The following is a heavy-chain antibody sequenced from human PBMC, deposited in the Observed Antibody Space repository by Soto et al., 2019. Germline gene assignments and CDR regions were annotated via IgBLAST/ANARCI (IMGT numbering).Heavy chain of an antibody. CDR3: TRGARDYDILTGYSSPTSAFDI. D-gene: IGHD3-9*01. J-gene: IGHJ3*02. CDR2: IRSKAYGGTT. CDR1: GFTFGDYA. V-gene: IGHV3-49*03. Sequence: GGSLRLSCTASGFTFGDYAMSWFRQAPGKGLEWVGFIRSKAYGGTTEYAASVKGRFTISRDDSKSIAYLQMNSLKTEDTAVYYCTRGARDYDILTGYSSPTSAFDIWGQGTMVTVSS.